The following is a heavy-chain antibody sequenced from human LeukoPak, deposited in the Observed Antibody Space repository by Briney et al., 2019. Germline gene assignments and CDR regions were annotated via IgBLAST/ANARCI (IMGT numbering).Heavy chain of an antibody. D-gene: IGHD2-8*01. Sequence: GGSLRLSCAASGFTFSSYTMHWVRQAPGKGLEWVSYISNSSTTIYYADSVKGRFTISRDNAKNSLYLQMNSLRAEDTAVYYCARDLYCTNGVCPERFGNLDYWAQGTLVTVSS. CDR1: GFTFSSYT. CDR2: ISNSSTTI. V-gene: IGHV3-48*04. J-gene: IGHJ4*02. CDR3: ARDLYCTNGVCPERFGNLDY.